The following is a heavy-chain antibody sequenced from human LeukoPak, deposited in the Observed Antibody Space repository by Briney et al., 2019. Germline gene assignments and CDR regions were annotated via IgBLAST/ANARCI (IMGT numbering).Heavy chain of an antibody. V-gene: IGHV3-30*18. Sequence: GGSLRLSCVGTGFTFRNYVMHWVRQARGKGLERVAVITYDGSNEYYTDSVKGRFTISRDDSRNTLYLQMNSLRAEDTAVYYCAKQRSGGSGWCMDYWGQGTLVTVSS. CDR1: GFTFRNYV. CDR2: ITYDGSNE. D-gene: IGHD6-19*01. CDR3: AKQRSGGSGWCMDY. J-gene: IGHJ4*02.